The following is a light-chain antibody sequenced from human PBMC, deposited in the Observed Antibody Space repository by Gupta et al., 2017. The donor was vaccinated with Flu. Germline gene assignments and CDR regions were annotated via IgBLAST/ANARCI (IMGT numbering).Light chain of an antibody. CDR1: TGAVTSGHY. Sequence: QAVVPHEPSLIVSLGGSVTLTCGSSTGAVTSGHYPYWFQQKSGQAPRTLISNTSNKYSWTPARFSGSLLGGKAALTVSGAQPEDEGDYYCLLSSGGVGEVFGGGTRLTVL. J-gene: IGLJ3*02. CDR3: LLSSGGVGEV. V-gene: IGLV7-46*01. CDR2: NTS.